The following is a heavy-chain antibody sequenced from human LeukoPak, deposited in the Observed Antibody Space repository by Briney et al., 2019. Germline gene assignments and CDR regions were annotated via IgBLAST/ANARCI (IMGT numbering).Heavy chain of an antibody. Sequence: GGSQRLSCAASGFTFSSYSMNWVRQAPGKGLEWVSSISSSSSYIYYADSVKGRFTISRDNAKNSLYLQMNSLRAEDTAVYYCARAPSPRNYDFWSEAFDYWGQGTLVTVSS. CDR1: GFTFSSYS. CDR3: ARAPSPRNYDFWSEAFDY. J-gene: IGHJ4*02. V-gene: IGHV3-21*01. CDR2: ISSSSSYI. D-gene: IGHD3-3*01.